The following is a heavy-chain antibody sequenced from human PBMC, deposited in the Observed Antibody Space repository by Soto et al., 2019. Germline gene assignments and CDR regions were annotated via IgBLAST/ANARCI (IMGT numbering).Heavy chain of an antibody. J-gene: IGHJ4*02. D-gene: IGHD4-17*01. Sequence: GGSLRLSCAASGFTFSSYGMHWVRQAPGKGLEWVAVIWYDGSNKYYADSVKGRFTISRDNSKNTLYLQMNSLRAEDTAVYYCAREPTVTTFAYFDYWGQGTLVTVSS. CDR2: IWYDGSNK. CDR3: AREPTVTTFAYFDY. CDR1: GFTFSSYG. V-gene: IGHV3-33*01.